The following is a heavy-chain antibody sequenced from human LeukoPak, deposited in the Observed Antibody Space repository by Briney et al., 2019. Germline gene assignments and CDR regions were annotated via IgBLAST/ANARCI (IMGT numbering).Heavy chain of an antibody. J-gene: IGHJ4*02. Sequence: GASVTVSCKASGYTFTGYYMHWVRQAPGQGLEWMGWINPNSGGTNYAQKFQGRVTMTRDTSISTAYMELSRLRSDDTAVYYCAVLVVVTAWVSEWGQGTLVTVSS. CDR1: GYTFTGYY. V-gene: IGHV1-2*02. D-gene: IGHD2-21*02. CDR2: INPNSGGT. CDR3: AVLVVVTAWVSE.